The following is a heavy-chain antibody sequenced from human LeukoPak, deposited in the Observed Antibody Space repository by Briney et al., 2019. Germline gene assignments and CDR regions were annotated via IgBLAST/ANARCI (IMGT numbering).Heavy chain of an antibody. D-gene: IGHD6-19*01. CDR2: ISYDGSNK. CDR3: ARGGSAGTGYYFDY. J-gene: IGHJ4*02. CDR1: GFTFSTYY. V-gene: IGHV3-30*01. Sequence: GGSLRLSCSASGFTFSTYYMNWVRQAPGKGLEWVAVISYDGSNKYYADSVKGRFTISRDNSKNTLYLQMNSLRAEDTAVYYCARGGSAGTGYYFDYWGQGTLVTVSS.